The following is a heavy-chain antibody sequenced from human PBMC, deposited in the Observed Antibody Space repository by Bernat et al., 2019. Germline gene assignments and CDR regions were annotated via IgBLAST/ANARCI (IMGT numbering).Heavy chain of an antibody. CDR3: ARDFQVG. CDR2: ISSGGST. J-gene: IGHJ4*02. CDR1: GFTVSSDY. V-gene: IGHV3-66*01. Sequence: EVQLVESGGGLVQPGGSPRLSCAASGFTVSSDYMSWVCQAPGKGLEWVSVISSGGSTYYADSVKGRFTMSRDNSKNTLHLQMNSLRDEDTAVYYCARDFQVGWGQGTLVTVSS.